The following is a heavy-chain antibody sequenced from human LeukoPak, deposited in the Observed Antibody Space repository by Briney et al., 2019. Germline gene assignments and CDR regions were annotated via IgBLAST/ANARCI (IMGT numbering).Heavy chain of an antibody. Sequence: GASVKVSCKASGGIYRTYAINWVRQAPGQGLEWMGGIIPFIGITKHAQKFQGRVTVTADESTSTVYLEVNSLKSEDTAVYYCVKDGPYSSTWYGFYWGQGTLVTVSS. CDR2: IIPFIGIT. D-gene: IGHD6-13*01. J-gene: IGHJ4*02. CDR3: VKDGPYSSTWYGFY. CDR1: GGIYRTYA. V-gene: IGHV1-69*10.